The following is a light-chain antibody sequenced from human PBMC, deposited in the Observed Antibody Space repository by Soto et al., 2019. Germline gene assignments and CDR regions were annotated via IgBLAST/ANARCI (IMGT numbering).Light chain of an antibody. Sequence: QSVLTQPPSVSGAPGQRVTISCTGSSSNIGAGYDVHWYQQLPGTAPKLLIYGNSNRPSGVPDRFSGSKSGTSASLAITGLQAEDEAYYYWQSYDSSLSAIFGGGTQLTVL. CDR3: QSYDSSLSAI. V-gene: IGLV1-40*01. CDR1: SSNIGAGYD. CDR2: GNS. J-gene: IGLJ2*01.